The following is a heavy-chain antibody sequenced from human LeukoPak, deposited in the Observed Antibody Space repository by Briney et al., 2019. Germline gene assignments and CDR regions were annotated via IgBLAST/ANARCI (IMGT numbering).Heavy chain of an antibody. CDR1: GGSFSGYY. V-gene: IGHV4-59*01. CDR2: IYYSGST. D-gene: IGHD6-19*01. J-gene: IGHJ3*02. Sequence: PSETLSLTCAVYGGSFSGYYWMWIRQPPGKGLEWIGYIYYSGSTNYNPSLKSRVTISVDTSKNQFSLKLSSVTAADPAVYYCARVGGSVALGPDAFDIWGQGTMVTVSS. CDR3: ARVGGSVALGPDAFDI.